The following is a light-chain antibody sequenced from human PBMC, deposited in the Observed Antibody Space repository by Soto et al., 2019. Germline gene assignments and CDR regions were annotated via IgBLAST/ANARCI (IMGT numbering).Light chain of an antibody. J-gene: IGKJ1*01. CDR3: QQYNNWPRT. Sequence: EIVMTQSPATLSVSPGERATLSCRASQSVSSNLAWYQQKPGQAPRLLIYGASTRATGIPARFSGSGSGTKFTLTISSLQSEDFALYYCQQYNNWPRTFGQGTKVEIK. CDR2: GAS. V-gene: IGKV3-15*01. CDR1: QSVSSN.